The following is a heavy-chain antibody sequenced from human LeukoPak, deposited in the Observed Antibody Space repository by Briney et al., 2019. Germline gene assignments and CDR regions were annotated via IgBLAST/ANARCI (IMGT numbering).Heavy chain of an antibody. CDR1: GYTFTGYY. Sequence: ASVTVSFKASGYTFTGYYMHWVRQAPGKGLEGMGWINPNSGGTNYAQKFQGRVTMTRDTSISTAYMELSRLRSDDTAVYYCCGSSLAGSDGMDVWGQGTTVTVSS. J-gene: IGHJ6*02. CDR3: CGSSLAGSDGMDV. D-gene: IGHD6-19*01. CDR2: INPNSGGT. V-gene: IGHV1-2*02.